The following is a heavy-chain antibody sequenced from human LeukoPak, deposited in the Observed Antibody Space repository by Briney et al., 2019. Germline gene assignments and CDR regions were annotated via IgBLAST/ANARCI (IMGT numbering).Heavy chain of an antibody. Sequence: GASVKVSCKASGGTFSSYAISWVRQAPGQGLEWMGGIIPIFGTATYAQKFQGRVTITADESTSTAYMELSSLRSEDTAVYSCARALPRYFAWLLCSWFDPWGQGTLVTVSS. CDR1: GGTFSSYA. V-gene: IGHV1-69*13. CDR3: ARALPRYFAWLLCSWFDP. D-gene: IGHD3-9*01. CDR2: IIPIFGTA. J-gene: IGHJ5*02.